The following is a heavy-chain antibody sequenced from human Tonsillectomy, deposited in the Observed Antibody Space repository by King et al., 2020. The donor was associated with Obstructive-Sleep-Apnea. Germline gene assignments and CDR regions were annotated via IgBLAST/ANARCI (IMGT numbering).Heavy chain of an antibody. CDR3: AKNLVDGNSA. D-gene: IGHD4-23*01. CDR2: ISDDGGVR. Sequence: VQLVESGGGVVQPGRSLRLSCVASGFTFNTSGIHWARQAPGRGLVWVAVISDDGGVRYYVDSVKGRFTISRDNSKNTLYLQMDGLRVEDTAVYYCAKNLVDGNSAWGQGTLVTVSS. CDR1: GFTFNTSG. J-gene: IGHJ4*02. V-gene: IGHV3-30*18.